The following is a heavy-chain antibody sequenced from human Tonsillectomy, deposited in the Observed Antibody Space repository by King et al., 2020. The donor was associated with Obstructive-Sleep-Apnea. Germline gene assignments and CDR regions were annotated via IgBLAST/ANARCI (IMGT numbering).Heavy chain of an antibody. D-gene: IGHD6-25*01. V-gene: IGHV4-59*12. CDR3: ARGMTSATYFHYSALDV. J-gene: IGHJ6*02. CDR1: GGSISPYY. Sequence: QLQESGPGLVKPSETLSLTCSVSGGSISPYYWKWLRLSPGKGLEWVGYIYYYGSTNYNPSLKSRVTISIDSPRKHFSLKLTSVTATDPAVYYCARGMTSATYFHYSALDVWGQGSTVTVSS. CDR2: IYYYGST.